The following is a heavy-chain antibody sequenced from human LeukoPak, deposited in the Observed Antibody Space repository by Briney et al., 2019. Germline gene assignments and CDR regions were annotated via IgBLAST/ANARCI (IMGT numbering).Heavy chain of an antibody. CDR3: ARLSIASRVRIFDY. Sequence: PSETLSLTCTVSGGSIRITSYHWGWIRQPSGKGLEWIGSIYYSGSTYYNPSLKSRVTKSVDTSKNQFSLKLSSVTAADTAVYYCARLSIASRVRIFDYWGQGTLVTVSS. CDR2: IYYSGST. CDR1: GGSIRITSYH. J-gene: IGHJ4*02. D-gene: IGHD6-6*01. V-gene: IGHV4-39*01.